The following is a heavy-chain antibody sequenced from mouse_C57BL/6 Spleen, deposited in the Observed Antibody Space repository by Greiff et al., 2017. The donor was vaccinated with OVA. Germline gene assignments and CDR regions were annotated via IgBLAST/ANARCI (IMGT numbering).Heavy chain of an antibody. CDR3: ARGGSNYDYFDY. CDR2: IYPGSGST. D-gene: IGHD2-5*01. V-gene: IGHV1-55*01. Sequence: QVQLQQPGAELVKPGASVKMSCKASGYTFTSYWITWVKQRPGQGLEWIGDIYPGSGSTNYNEKFKSKATLTVDTSSSTAYMQLSSLTSEDSAVDYCARGGSNYDYFDYWGQGTTLTVSS. J-gene: IGHJ2*01. CDR1: GYTFTSYW.